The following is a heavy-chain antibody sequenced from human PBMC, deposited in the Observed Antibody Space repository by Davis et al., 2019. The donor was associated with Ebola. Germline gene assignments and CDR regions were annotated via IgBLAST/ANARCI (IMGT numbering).Heavy chain of an antibody. Sequence: ASVKVSCMSSLSPFPRYYMHWVRQAPGQGLEWMGIINPSGGSTSYAQKFQGRVTMTRDTSTSTVYMELSSLRSEDTAVYYCATYMGGAVDTAMALTDYWGQGTLVTVSS. V-gene: IGHV1-46*01. J-gene: IGHJ4*02. CDR2: INPSGGST. CDR3: ATYMGGAVDTAMALTDY. D-gene: IGHD5-18*01. CDR1: LSPFPRYY.